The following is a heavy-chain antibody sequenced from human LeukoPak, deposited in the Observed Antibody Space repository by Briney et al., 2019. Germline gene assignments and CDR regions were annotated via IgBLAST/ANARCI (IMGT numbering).Heavy chain of an antibody. CDR1: GFTFSSFG. CDR3: VRGVGVSRFNYLDS. J-gene: IGHJ4*02. Sequence: GRSLTLSCAASGFTFSSFGVHWVRQAPGKGLEWVAVIWYDASNKYYADSVKGRFTISRDNSKNTLYLQMNSLRDDDTAVYYCVRGVGVSRFNYLDSWGQGTLVIVSS. CDR2: IWYDASNK. D-gene: IGHD6-13*01. V-gene: IGHV3-33*01.